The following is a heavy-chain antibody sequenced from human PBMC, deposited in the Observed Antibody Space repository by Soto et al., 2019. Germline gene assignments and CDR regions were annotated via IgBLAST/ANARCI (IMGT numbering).Heavy chain of an antibody. CDR3: ARVKRGYDYGSIIDF. J-gene: IGHJ4*02. D-gene: IGHD5-18*01. CDR1: GSSISDFY. CDR2: IFYSRIA. V-gene: IGHV4-59*01. Sequence: PSETLSLTCTVSGSSISDFYWSWIRQPPGRGLEWIGYIFYSRIANYNSSLKSRVTISVDTSKNQFSLKLRSVTAADTAAYFCARVKRGYDYGSIIDFWGQGILVTVSS.